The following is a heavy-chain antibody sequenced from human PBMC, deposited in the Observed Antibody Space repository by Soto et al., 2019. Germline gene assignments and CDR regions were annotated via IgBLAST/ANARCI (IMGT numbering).Heavy chain of an antibody. CDR1: GFTFSSYA. D-gene: IGHD3-22*01. V-gene: IGHV3-23*01. Sequence: EVQLLESGGGLVQPGGSLRLSCAASGFTFSSYAMSWVRQAPGKGLEWVSAISGSGGSTYYADSVKGRFTISRDNSKNTLYLHRNSLRAEDTAVYYCAKGNYDSSGYYYYFDYWGQGTLVTVSS. CDR3: AKGNYDSSGYYYYFDY. CDR2: ISGSGGST. J-gene: IGHJ4*02.